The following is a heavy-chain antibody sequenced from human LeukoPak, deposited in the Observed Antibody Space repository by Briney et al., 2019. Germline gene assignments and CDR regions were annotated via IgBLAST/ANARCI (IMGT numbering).Heavy chain of an antibody. CDR1: GFTFSSYA. Sequence: PGGSLGLSCAASGFTFSSYAMSWVRQAAGKGLEWVSAISGSGGSTYYADSVKGRFTISRDNSKNTLYLQMNSLRAEDTAVYYCAKVGGYSSNYYFDYWGQGTLVTVSS. CDR3: AKVGGYSSNYYFDY. D-gene: IGHD5-18*01. V-gene: IGHV3-23*01. CDR2: ISGSGGST. J-gene: IGHJ4*02.